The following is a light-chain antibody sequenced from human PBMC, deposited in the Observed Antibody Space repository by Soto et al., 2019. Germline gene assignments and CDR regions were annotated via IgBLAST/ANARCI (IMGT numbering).Light chain of an antibody. V-gene: IGLV3-1*01. CDR3: QAWDSSTEV. Sequence: YELTQPPSVSVSPGQTASITCSGDKLGDKYACWYQQKPGQSPVLVIYQDSKRPSGIPERFSGSNSGNTATLTISGTQAMDEADYYCQAWDSSTEVFGGGTQLTVL. J-gene: IGLJ2*01. CDR2: QDS. CDR1: KLGDKY.